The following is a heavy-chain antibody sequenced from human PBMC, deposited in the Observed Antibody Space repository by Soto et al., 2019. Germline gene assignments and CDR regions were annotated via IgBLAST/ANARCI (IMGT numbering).Heavy chain of an antibody. D-gene: IGHD5-12*01. CDR1: GFTFDDYA. CDR3: AKDEGIVATMQNPSAFDI. Sequence: EVQLVESGGGLVQPGRSLRLSCAASGFTFDDYAMHWVRQAPGKGLEWVSGISWNSGSIGYADSVKGRFTISRDNAKNSLYLQMNRLRAEDTALYYWAKDEGIVATMQNPSAFDIWGQGTMVTVSS. CDR2: ISWNSGSI. V-gene: IGHV3-9*01. J-gene: IGHJ3*02.